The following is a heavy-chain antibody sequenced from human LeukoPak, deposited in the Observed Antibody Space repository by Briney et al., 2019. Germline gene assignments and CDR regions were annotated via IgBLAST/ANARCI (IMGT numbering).Heavy chain of an antibody. CDR1: GGSISSSSYY. J-gene: IGHJ5*02. CDR3: ARTWIQLYNWFDP. V-gene: IGHV4-39*01. CDR2: IYYSGST. Sequence: PSETLSLTCTVSGGSISSSSYYWGWIHQPPGKGLEWIGSIYYSGSTYYNPSLKSRVTISVDTSKNQFSLKLSSVTAADTAVYYCARTWIQLYNWFDPWGQGTLVTVSS. D-gene: IGHD5-18*01.